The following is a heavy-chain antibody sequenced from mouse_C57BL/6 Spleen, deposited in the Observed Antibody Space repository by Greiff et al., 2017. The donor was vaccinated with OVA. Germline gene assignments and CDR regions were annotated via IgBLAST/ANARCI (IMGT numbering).Heavy chain of an antibody. Sequence: QVQLKQPGAELVKPGASVKLSCKASGYTFTSYWMHWVKQRPGQGLEWIGMIHPNSGSTNYNEKFKSKATLTVDKSSSTAYMQLSSLTSEDSAVYYCARWDEGYAMDDWGQGTSVTVSS. D-gene: IGHD4-1*01. CDR2: IHPNSGST. CDR1: GYTFTSYW. V-gene: IGHV1-64*01. CDR3: ARWDEGYAMDD. J-gene: IGHJ4*01.